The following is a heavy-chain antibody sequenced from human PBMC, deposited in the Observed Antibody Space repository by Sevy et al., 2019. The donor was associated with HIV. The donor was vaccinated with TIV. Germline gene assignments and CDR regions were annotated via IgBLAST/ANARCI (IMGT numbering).Heavy chain of an antibody. CDR3: AKWYSSSGGWFDP. Sequence: GGSLRLSCAMSGSSLSNYGMQWVRQAPGKGLEWVAVIWSNGVNKYYADSVKGRFTISRDNSKNTLYLQMNSLRAEDTAVYYCAKWYSSSGGWFDPWGQGTLVTVSS. J-gene: IGHJ5*02. CDR1: GSSLSNYG. CDR2: IWSNGVNK. D-gene: IGHD6-6*01. V-gene: IGHV3-30*02.